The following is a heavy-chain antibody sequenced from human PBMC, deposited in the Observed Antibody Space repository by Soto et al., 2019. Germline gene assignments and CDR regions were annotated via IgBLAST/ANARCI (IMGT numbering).Heavy chain of an antibody. CDR2: IGGSGDTT. CDR1: GFRFTTYA. CDR3: AKDWGATRGSFDY. Sequence: GGSLRLSGAASGFRFTTYATSWVGQAPGKGTEWVSAIGGSGDTTYYADSVKGRFTVSRDNSKDTLYLQMNSLSAEDTAIYSCAKDWGATRGSFDYWGQGAQVTVYS. V-gene: IGHV3-23*01. D-gene: IGHD1-26*01. J-gene: IGHJ4*02.